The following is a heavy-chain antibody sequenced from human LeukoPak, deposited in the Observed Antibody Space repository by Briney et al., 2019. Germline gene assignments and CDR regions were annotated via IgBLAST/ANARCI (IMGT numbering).Heavy chain of an antibody. CDR3: TRDRGAYNLYDY. D-gene: IGHD1-1*01. V-gene: IGHV3-23*01. Sequence: GGSLRLSCAASRFTFNSYAMSWVRQAPGKGLEWVSVIGGSNGITFYVGSVKGRFTISRDNSKDTLYLQMNSLRAEDTAVYHCTRDRGAYNLYDYWGQGTLVTVSS. CDR2: IGGSNGIT. CDR1: RFTFNSYA. J-gene: IGHJ4*02.